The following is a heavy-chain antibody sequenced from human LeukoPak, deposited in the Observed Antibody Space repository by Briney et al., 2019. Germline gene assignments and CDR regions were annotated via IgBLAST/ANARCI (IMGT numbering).Heavy chain of an antibody. J-gene: IGHJ5*02. Sequence: PGGSLRLSCTASGFTFGDYAVSWVRRAPGRGLEWVSAISGSGGSTYYADSVKGRFTISRDNSKNTLYLQMNSLRAEDTAVYYCARSYHRSHWFDPWGQGTLVTVSS. CDR2: ISGSGGST. CDR3: ARSYHRSHWFDP. CDR1: GFTFGDYA. D-gene: IGHD3-10*01. V-gene: IGHV3-23*01.